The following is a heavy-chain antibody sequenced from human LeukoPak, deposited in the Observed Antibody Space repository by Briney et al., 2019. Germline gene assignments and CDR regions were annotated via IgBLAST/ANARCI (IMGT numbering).Heavy chain of an antibody. Sequence: TGGSLRLSCAASGFTFSRYSMNWVRQAPGKGLEWVSSISISSNYIYYADSVKGRFTISRDNAKNSLYLQVNSLRAEDTAVYYCARGSRFGVVGRDAFDIWGQGAVVTVSS. V-gene: IGHV3-21*01. CDR1: GFTFSRYS. CDR2: ISISSNYI. J-gene: IGHJ3*02. CDR3: ARGSRFGVVGRDAFDI. D-gene: IGHD3-3*01.